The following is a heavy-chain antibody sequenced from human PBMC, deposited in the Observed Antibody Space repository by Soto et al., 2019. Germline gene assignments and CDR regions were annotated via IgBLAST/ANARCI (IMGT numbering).Heavy chain of an antibody. V-gene: IGHV3-21*01. CDR3: VRGYCGGGGCYLRRDAFDV. CDR1: GFTFASYH. D-gene: IGHD2-15*01. CDR2: INPSSSHI. Sequence: EVHLVESGGGLVMPGGSLRLSCAASGFTFASYHMSWVRQAPGKGLDWVSSINPSSSHIYYSDSVRGRFTISRDDSKKSLHLDMNSLRTEDVAIYYCVRGYCGGGGCYLRRDAFDVWGQGTAVTVSS. J-gene: IGHJ3*01.